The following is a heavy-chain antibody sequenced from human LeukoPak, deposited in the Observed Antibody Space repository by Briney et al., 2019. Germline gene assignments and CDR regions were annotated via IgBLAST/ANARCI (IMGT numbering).Heavy chain of an antibody. J-gene: IGHJ4*02. D-gene: IGHD2-15*01. V-gene: IGHV1-24*01. Sequence: ASVTVSCKLSGYTLTELSMHWVRQAPGKGLEGMGDFDPEDGETIYAQKFQGRVTMTEDTATDTAYMELSSLRSEDTAVYYCATGEDTAGGFDYWGQGTLVTVSS. CDR3: ATGEDTAGGFDY. CDR2: FDPEDGET. CDR1: GYTLTELS.